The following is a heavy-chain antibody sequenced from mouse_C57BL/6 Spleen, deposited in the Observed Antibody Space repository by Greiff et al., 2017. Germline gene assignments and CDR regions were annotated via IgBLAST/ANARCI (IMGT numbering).Heavy chain of an antibody. V-gene: IGHV2-2*01. CDR3: ARNEGYYGNYLAWFAY. J-gene: IGHJ3*01. CDR2: IWSGGST. Sequence: VHLVESGPGLVQPSQSLSITCTVSGFSLTSYGVHWVRQSPGKGLEWLGVIWSGGSTDYNAAFISRLSISKDNSKSQVFFKMNSLQADDTAIYYCARNEGYYGNYLAWFAYWGQGTLVTVSA. CDR1: GFSLTSYG. D-gene: IGHD2-1*01.